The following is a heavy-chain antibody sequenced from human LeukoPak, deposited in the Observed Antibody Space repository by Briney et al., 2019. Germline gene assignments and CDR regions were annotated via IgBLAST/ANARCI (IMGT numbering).Heavy chain of an antibody. J-gene: IGHJ3*02. CDR3: ARARPQNYDSSRYYSAAFDI. CDR2: ISAKNGNT. CDR1: GYTFTTYG. Sequence: ASVKVSCKASGYTFTTYGISWVRQAPGQELEWVGWISAKNGNTNYGQDFQGRVTVTRDTSTSTVYMELRRLRSDDTAVYYCARARPQNYDSSRYYSAAFDIWGQGTMVTVSS. D-gene: IGHD3-22*01. V-gene: IGHV1-18*01.